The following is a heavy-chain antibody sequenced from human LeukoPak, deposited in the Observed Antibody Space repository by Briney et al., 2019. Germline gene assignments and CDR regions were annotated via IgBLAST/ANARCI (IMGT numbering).Heavy chain of an antibody. Sequence: GGSLRLSCAASGFTFSSYGMHWVRQAPGKGLEWVALIWYDGTNKYYADSVKGRFTISRDNARNSLFLQMNSLRAEDTAVYYCARDRSTVAGIDYWGQGTLVTVSS. CDR3: ARDRSTVAGIDY. D-gene: IGHD6-19*01. V-gene: IGHV3-33*01. J-gene: IGHJ4*02. CDR2: IWYDGTNK. CDR1: GFTFSSYG.